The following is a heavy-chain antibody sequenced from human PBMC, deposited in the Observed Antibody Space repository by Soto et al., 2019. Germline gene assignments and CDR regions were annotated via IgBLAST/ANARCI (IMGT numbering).Heavy chain of an antibody. CDR2: IYHSGST. V-gene: IGHV4-4*02. J-gene: IGHJ6*02. Sequence: KPSETLSLTCAVSGGSISSSNWWSWVRQPPGKGLEWIGEIYHSGSTNYNPSLKSRVTISVDKSKNQFSLKLSSVTAADTAVYYCARAYSSSSVWGNYYYGMDVWGQGTTVTVSS. D-gene: IGHD6-6*01. CDR1: GGSISSSNW. CDR3: ARAYSSSSVWGNYYYGMDV.